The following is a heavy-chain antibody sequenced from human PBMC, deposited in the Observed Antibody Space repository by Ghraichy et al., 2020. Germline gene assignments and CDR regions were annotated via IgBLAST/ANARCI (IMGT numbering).Heavy chain of an antibody. CDR1: GYTFTSYG. J-gene: IGHJ4*02. Sequence: ASVKVSCKASGYTFTSYGISWVRQAPGQGLEWMGWISAYNGNTNYAQKLQGRVTMTTDTSTSTAYMELRSLRSDDTAVYYCARFSSGPTRNPFDYWGQGTLVTVSS. CDR2: ISAYNGNT. D-gene: IGHD6-19*01. CDR3: ARFSSGPTRNPFDY. V-gene: IGHV1-18*04.